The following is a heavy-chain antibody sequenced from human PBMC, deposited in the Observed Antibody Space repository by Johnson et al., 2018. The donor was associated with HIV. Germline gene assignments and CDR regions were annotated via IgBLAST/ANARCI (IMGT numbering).Heavy chain of an antibody. Sequence: VQLVESGGGVVQPGKSLTLSCVVSGLSFNNYGIHWVRQAPGKGPEWVAVISFDGNLKKYADSVKGRFTISRDNSKNTLYLQMNSLRAEDTAVYYCARVQWLILDAFDIWGQGTMVTVSS. D-gene: IGHD6-19*01. V-gene: IGHV3-30*03. CDR3: ARVQWLILDAFDI. CDR1: GLSFNNYG. J-gene: IGHJ3*02. CDR2: ISFDGNLK.